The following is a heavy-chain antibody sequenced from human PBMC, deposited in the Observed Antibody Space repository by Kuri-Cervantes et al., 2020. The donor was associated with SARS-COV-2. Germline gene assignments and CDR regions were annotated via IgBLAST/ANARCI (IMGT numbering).Heavy chain of an antibody. CDR3: ATVYTMGVSLD. CDR2: ISVPGGDT. D-gene: IGHD3-16*01. CDR1: TFTFNNYA. Sequence: ETLSLTCVASTFTFNNYALIWVRQAPGKGLEWVSSISVPGGDTNYADSVKGRFTISRDNSKDTLYLQMNSLRAEDTAVYYCATVYTMGVSLDWGQGTLVTVSS. J-gene: IGHJ4*02. V-gene: IGHV3-23*01.